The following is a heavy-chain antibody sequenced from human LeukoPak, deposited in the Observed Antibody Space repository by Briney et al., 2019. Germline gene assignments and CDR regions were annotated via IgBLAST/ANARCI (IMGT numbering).Heavy chain of an antibody. CDR1: GFTFSDYY. D-gene: IGHD2-15*01. CDR3: ARDPVYCSGGTCYSVYFDY. J-gene: IGHJ4*02. Sequence: GGSLRLSCAASGFTFSDYYMSWIRQAPGKGLEWVSYITSSGSTIYYADSVKGRFTISRDNAKNSLYLQMNSLGAEDTAVYYCARDPVYCSGGTCYSVYFDYWGQGTLVTVSS. V-gene: IGHV3-11*01. CDR2: ITSSGSTI.